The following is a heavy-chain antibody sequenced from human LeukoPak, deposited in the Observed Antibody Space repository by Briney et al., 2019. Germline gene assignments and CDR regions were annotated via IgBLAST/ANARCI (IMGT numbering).Heavy chain of an antibody. Sequence: PSETLSLTCTVSGVSISTSYYYWGWIRQPPGKGLEWIGSIYHSGSTYYNPPLKSRVTISVDTSKNQFSLKLSSVTAADTAVYYCARLFSLVGDRAFDIWGQGTMVTVSS. CDR3: ARLFSLVGDRAFDI. J-gene: IGHJ3*02. CDR2: IYHSGST. CDR1: GVSISTSYYY. D-gene: IGHD3-10*01. V-gene: IGHV4-39*07.